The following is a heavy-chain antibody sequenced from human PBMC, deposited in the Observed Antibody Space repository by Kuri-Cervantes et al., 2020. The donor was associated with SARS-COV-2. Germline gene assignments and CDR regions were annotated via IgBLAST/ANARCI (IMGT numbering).Heavy chain of an antibody. D-gene: IGHD3-3*01. Sequence: GESLKISCAASGFTLDDYAMHWVRQAPGKGLEWVSFISRDSGSINYADSVKGRFIISRDNSKNCLYLQMNSLRAEDTALYYCAKAPYDFWSGYHPLTAWGQGTLVTVSS. V-gene: IGHV3-43D*03. CDR3: AKAPYDFWSGYHPLTA. CDR2: ISRDSGSI. CDR1: GFTLDDYA. J-gene: IGHJ5*02.